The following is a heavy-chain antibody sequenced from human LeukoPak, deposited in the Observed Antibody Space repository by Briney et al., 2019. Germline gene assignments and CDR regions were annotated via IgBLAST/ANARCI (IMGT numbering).Heavy chain of an antibody. J-gene: IGHJ6*03. CDR1: GFTFSNYG. CDR2: IRYDGSNK. D-gene: IGHD2-21*02. V-gene: IGHV3-30*02. CDR3: AKDGEGDSVARYYYYYYMDV. Sequence: GVSLRLSCAASGFTFSNYGMHWLRHAPGEGLEWGAFIRYDGSNKYYADSVKGRFTISRDNSKNTLYLQMSSLRADDTAVYYCAKDGEGDSVARYYYYYYMDVWGKGTTVTISS.